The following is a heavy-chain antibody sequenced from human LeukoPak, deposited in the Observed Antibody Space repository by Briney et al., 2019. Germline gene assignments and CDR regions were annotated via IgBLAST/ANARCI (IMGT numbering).Heavy chain of an antibody. Sequence: TGESLKISCKGSGYSFTTYWIGWVRQMPGKGLEWMGIIYPGDSDTRYSPSFQGQVTISADKSISTAYLQWSSLKASDTAMYYCARAGYSSGWYSNKGNWFDPWGQGTLVTVSS. V-gene: IGHV5-51*01. CDR2: IYPGDSDT. CDR1: GYSFTTYW. J-gene: IGHJ5*02. D-gene: IGHD6-19*01. CDR3: ARAGYSSGWYSNKGNWFDP.